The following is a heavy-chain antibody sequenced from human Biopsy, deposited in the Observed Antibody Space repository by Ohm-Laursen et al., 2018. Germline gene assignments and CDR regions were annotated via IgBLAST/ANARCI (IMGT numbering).Heavy chain of an antibody. Sequence: GTLSLTCHVSGGDINNYYWSWIRQPAGKGLEWIGHISHTGYTSYKPSLKSRVTISLDTSRKHFSLRLTSLAAADTAVYYCARGSNEYGGLYFPHWGQGTLVTVSS. V-gene: IGHV4-4*07. D-gene: IGHD4-23*01. CDR1: GGDINNYY. CDR3: ARGSNEYGGLYFPH. CDR2: ISHTGYT. J-gene: IGHJ1*01.